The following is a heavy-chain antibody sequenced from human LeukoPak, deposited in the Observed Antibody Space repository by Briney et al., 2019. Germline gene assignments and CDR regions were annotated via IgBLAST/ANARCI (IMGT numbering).Heavy chain of an antibody. CDR2: ISNSATTI. CDR3: ARGEMSDTAMVPDY. V-gene: IGHV3-48*04. D-gene: IGHD5-18*01. Sequence: PGGSLRLSCVASGFSFSSYSTNWVRQAPGKGLEWISYISNSATTIYYADSVKGRFTVSRDNAKSSVYLQMNSLRAEDTAVYYCARGEMSDTAMVPDYWGQETLVTVSS. J-gene: IGHJ4*02. CDR1: GFSFSSYS.